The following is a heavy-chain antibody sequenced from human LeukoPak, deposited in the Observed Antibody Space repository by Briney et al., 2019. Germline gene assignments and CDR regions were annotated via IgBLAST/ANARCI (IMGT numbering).Heavy chain of an antibody. V-gene: IGHV3-74*01. CDR1: GFTFSSYW. CDR2: INSDGSDT. Sequence: GGSLRLSCAASGFTFSSYWMHWVRQAPGKGLVWVSRINSDGSDTRYADSVKGRFTISRDNAKNTLYLQMNSLRAEDTALYYCARALPGYGMDVWGQGTTVTVSS. CDR3: ARALPGYGMDV. J-gene: IGHJ6*02.